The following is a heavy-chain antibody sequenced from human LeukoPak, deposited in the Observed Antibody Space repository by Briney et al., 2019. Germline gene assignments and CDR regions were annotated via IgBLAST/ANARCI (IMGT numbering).Heavy chain of an antibody. V-gene: IGHV3-30*18. CDR2: ISYDGSNK. CDR1: GFTFSSYG. J-gene: IGHJ4*02. D-gene: IGHD3-16*02. Sequence: PGRSLRLSCAASGFTFSSYGMHWVRQAPGKGLEWAAVISYDGSNKYYADSVKGRFTISRDNSKNTLYLQMNSLRAEDTAVYYCAKEYYDYVWGSYRYDGRTFDYWGQGTLVTVSS. CDR3: AKEYYDYVWGSYRYDGRTFDY.